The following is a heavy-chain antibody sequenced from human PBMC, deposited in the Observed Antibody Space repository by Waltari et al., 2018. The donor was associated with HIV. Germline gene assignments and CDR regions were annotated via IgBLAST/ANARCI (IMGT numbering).Heavy chain of an antibody. V-gene: IGHV3-33*08. CDR2: IWHDGSNK. CDR1: GFTFSNLG. D-gene: IGHD4-17*01. CDR3: ATVRMVTTWYFEN. J-gene: IGHJ4*02. Sequence: QVQLVESGGGVVQPGRSLRLSCAASGFTFSNLGMHWVRQTPGKGLEWGAVIWHDGSNKYYADSVKGRFTISRDNSKNTLYLQMNSLRPEDTAMYYCATVRMVTTWYFENWGQGTLVSVSS.